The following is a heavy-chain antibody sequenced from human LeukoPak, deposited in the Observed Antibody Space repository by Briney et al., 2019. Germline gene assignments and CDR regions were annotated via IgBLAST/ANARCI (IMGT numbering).Heavy chain of an antibody. D-gene: IGHD3-3*01. J-gene: IGHJ4*02. Sequence: GGSLRLSCAASGFTFSNYAMSWVRQAPGKGLEGVSSISGSGGSTYYADSVKGRFTISRDNSKNTLYLQMNSLRAEDTAVYYCAKGKYYDFWSGYYPGYWGQGTLVTVSS. CDR1: GFTFSNYA. CDR3: AKGKYYDFWSGYYPGY. V-gene: IGHV3-23*01. CDR2: ISGSGGST.